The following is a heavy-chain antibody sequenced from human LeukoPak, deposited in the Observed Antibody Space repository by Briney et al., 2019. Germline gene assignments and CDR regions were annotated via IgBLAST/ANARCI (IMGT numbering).Heavy chain of an antibody. CDR1: GFTFTSYA. Sequence: GESLRLSCAASGFTFTSYAMSWVRQAPGKGLEWVSVLTGDGNTYYADSVKGRFTNSRDDSKNTLFLQMNSLRAEDTAVYFCAKVKWKLIGYFDYWGQGTLVTVSS. V-gene: IGHV3-23*01. D-gene: IGHD1-20*01. J-gene: IGHJ4*02. CDR3: AKVKWKLIGYFDY. CDR2: LTGDGNT.